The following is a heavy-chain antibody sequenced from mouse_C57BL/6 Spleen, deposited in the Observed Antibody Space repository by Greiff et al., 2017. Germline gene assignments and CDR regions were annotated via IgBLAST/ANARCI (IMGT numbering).Heavy chain of an antibody. J-gene: IGHJ2*01. CDR2: INPGSGGT. D-gene: IGHD3-2*02. CDR3: ARGRLGGYFDY. CDR1: GYAFTNYL. V-gene: IGHV1-54*01. Sequence: VKLQQSGAELVRPGTSVKVSCKASGYAFTNYLIEWVKQRPGQGLEWIGVINPGSGGTNYNEKFKGKATLTADKSSSTAYMQLSSLTSEDSAVYFCARGRLGGYFDYWGQGTTLTVSS.